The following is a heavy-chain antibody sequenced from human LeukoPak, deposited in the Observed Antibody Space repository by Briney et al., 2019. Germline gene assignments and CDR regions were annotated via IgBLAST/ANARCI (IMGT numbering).Heavy chain of an antibody. CDR1: GYSFTSQW. CDR2: IVPSDSYT. D-gene: IGHD3-10*02. CDR3: ARTAVSSGYVGKNYYYYGMDV. Sequence: GESLKISCKGSGYSFTSQWISWVRQMPGKGLEWMGRIVPSDSYTSYSASFQGHVTMSADKSINTAYLRWSSLKASDTAMYYCARTAVSSGYVGKNYYYYGMDVWGKGTMVTVSS. J-gene: IGHJ6*04. V-gene: IGHV5-10-1*01.